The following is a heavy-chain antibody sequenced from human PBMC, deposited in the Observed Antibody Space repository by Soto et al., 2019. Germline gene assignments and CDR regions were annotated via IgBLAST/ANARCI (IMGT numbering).Heavy chain of an antibody. V-gene: IGHV4-4*02. Sequence: PSETLSLTCAVSDGSISSNNWWSWVRQPPGKGLEWIGEIYHSGITNYNPSLKSRVTISVDKSKNQFSLKLSSVTAADTAVYYCARGPVSMIVVVPFDYWGQGTLVTVSS. CDR1: DGSISSNNW. J-gene: IGHJ4*02. CDR3: ARGPVSMIVVVPFDY. CDR2: IYHSGIT. D-gene: IGHD3-22*01.